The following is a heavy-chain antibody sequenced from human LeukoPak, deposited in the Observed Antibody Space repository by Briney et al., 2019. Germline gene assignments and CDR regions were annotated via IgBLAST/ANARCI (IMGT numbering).Heavy chain of an antibody. CDR1: GFTFSNAW. CDR3: TTDLSLLGTVTDN. CDR2: IKSKTDGGTT. Sequence: GGSLRLSCAASGFTFSNAWMSWVRQARGKALEWVGRIKSKTDGGTTDYAAPVKGRFTISRDDSKNTLYPQMNSLKTEDTAVYYCTTDLSLLGTVTDNWGQGTLVTVSS. J-gene: IGHJ4*02. V-gene: IGHV3-15*01. D-gene: IGHD4-17*01.